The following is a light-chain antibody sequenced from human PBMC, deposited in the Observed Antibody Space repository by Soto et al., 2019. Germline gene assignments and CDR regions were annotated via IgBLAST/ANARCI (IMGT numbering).Light chain of an antibody. CDR2: AAS. CDR3: QQSYSTPYT. Sequence: DIPMTQSPSSLSASVGDRVTITCRASQSISSYLNWYQQKPGKAPKLLIYAASSLQSGVPSKFSGSGSGTDFTPTISSLQPEDFATYYSQQSYSTPYTFGHGTKLAIK. V-gene: IGKV1-39*01. CDR1: QSISSY. J-gene: IGKJ2*01.